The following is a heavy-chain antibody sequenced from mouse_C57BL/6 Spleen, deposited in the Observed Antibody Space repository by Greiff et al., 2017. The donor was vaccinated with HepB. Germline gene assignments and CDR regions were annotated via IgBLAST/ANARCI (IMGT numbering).Heavy chain of an antibody. CDR2: IYPSDSET. V-gene: IGHV1-61*01. D-gene: IGHD1-1*01. Sequence: VQLQQPGAELVRPGSSVKLSCKASGYTFTSYWMDWVKQRPGQGLEWIGNIYPSDSETHYNQKFKDKATLTVDKSSSTAYMQLSSLTSEDSAVYYCARSLLLRGYFDYWGQGTTLTVSS. CDR1: GYTFTSYW. CDR3: ARSLLLRGYFDY. J-gene: IGHJ2*01.